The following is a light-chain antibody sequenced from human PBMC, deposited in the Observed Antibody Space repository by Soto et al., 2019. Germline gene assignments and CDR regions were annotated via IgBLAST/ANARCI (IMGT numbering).Light chain of an antibody. CDR3: QQSYSTPIT. J-gene: IGKJ5*01. Sequence: DIQMTQSPSSLSASVGDTVTITCRASQSINSHLNWYQQKPGKAPNLLIYTASGLQSGVPSRFSGSGSGTDFTLTISSLQPEDFATYYCQQSYSTPITFGQGTRLEIK. V-gene: IGKV1-39*01. CDR2: TAS. CDR1: QSINSH.